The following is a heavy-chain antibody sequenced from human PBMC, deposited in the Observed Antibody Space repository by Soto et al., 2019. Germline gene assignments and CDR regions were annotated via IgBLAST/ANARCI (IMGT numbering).Heavy chain of an antibody. CDR3: ANQPHSSSPWYNWFDP. CDR2: IRGSGGST. V-gene: IGHV3-23*01. J-gene: IGHJ5*02. CDR1: GFTFSSYA. Sequence: EVQLLESGGGLVQPGGSLRLSCAASGFTFSSYAMSWVRQAPGKGLEWVSAIRGSGGSTYYADSVKGRFTISRDNSKNTLYLQMNSLRAEDTAVYYCANQPHSSSPWYNWFDPWGQGTLVTVSS. D-gene: IGHD6-6*01.